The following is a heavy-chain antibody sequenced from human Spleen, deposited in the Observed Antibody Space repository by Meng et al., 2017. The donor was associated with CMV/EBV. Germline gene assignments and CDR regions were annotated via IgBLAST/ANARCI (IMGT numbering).Heavy chain of an antibody. J-gene: IGHJ4*02. D-gene: IGHD6-19*01. CDR3: ARGWLDHFDY. V-gene: IGHV4-59*01. CDR1: GGSISSYY. Sequence: QVQLQESGPGLVKPSETLSLTCTVSGGSISSYYWSWIRQPPGKGLEWIGYIYYSGSTNYNPSLKSRVTISVDTSKNQFSLKLSSVTAADTAVYYCARGWLDHFDYWGQGTLVTASS. CDR2: IYYSGST.